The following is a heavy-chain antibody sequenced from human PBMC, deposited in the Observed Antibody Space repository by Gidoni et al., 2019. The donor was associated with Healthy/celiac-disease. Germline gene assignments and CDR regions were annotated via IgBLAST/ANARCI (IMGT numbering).Heavy chain of an antibody. Sequence: QVQLVQSGAEVKKPGSSVKVSCKASGVTFSSSAISWVRQAPGQGLEWMGGIIPIFGTANYAQKFQGRVTITADESTSTAYMELSSLRSEDTAVYYCARDYKAVVVVAAMNYYYYGMDVWGQGTTVTVSS. CDR1: GVTFSSSA. V-gene: IGHV1-69*01. J-gene: IGHJ6*02. CDR2: IIPIFGTA. CDR3: ARDYKAVVVVAAMNYYYYGMDV. D-gene: IGHD2-15*01.